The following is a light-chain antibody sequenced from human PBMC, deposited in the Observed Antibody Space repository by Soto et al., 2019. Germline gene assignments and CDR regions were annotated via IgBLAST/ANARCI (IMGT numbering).Light chain of an antibody. V-gene: IGLV1-40*01. CDR2: GNN. CDR3: QSYDSSLSVYL. J-gene: IGLJ1*01. CDR1: SSNIGAHYD. Sequence: QSALTQPPSVSGAPGQRITISCTGSSSNIGAHYDVHWYQQLPGTAPKLLIYGNNNRPSGVPDRFSGSKSGTSASLAITGLXAEDEADYYCQSYDSSLSVYLFGTGTKVTVL.